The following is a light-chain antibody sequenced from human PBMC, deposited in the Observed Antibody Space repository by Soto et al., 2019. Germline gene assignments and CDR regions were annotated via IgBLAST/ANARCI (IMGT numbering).Light chain of an antibody. CDR1: QSVSSY. CDR2: DAS. Sequence: EIVLTQSPAILSMSPGERATLSCRASQSVSSYFAWYQQKPGQAPRLPIYDASNRATGVPARFSGSGSGTDFTLPISSLEPEDFAVYYCQQRSYWPVTFGQGTKVEIK. V-gene: IGKV3-11*01. J-gene: IGKJ1*01. CDR3: QQRSYWPVT.